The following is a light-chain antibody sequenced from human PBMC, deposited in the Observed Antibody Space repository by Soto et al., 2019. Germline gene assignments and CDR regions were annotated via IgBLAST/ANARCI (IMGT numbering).Light chain of an antibody. CDR1: RSINYW. CDR2: KAS. V-gene: IGKV1-5*03. Sequence: DIPMTQSPSTLSASVGDRVTISCRASRSINYWLAWYQQKPGKAPKFLIYKASSLQSGVPARFSGSGSGTEFTLTITSLQPDDFATYYCQQYTTYPYTFGQGTNLEIK. J-gene: IGKJ2*01. CDR3: QQYTTYPYT.